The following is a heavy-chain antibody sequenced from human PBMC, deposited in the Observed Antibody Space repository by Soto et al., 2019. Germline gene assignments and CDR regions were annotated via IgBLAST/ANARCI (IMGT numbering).Heavy chain of an antibody. D-gene: IGHD1-1*01. CDR3: ARGPKLTHNWFDP. V-gene: IGHV1-2*04. J-gene: IGHJ5*02. Sequence: ASVKVSCKASGYTFTGYYMHWVRQAPGQGLEWMGWINPNSGGTNYAQKFQGWVTMTRDTSISTAYMELSRLRSDDTAVYYCARGPKLTHNWFDPWGQGTLVTVSS. CDR2: INPNSGGT. CDR1: GYTFTGYY.